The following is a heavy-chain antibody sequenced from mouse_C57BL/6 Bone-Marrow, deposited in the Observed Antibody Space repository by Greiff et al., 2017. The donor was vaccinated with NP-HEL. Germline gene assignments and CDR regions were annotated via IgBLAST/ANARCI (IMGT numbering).Heavy chain of an antibody. D-gene: IGHD2-4*01. CDR2: INPNYGTT. V-gene: IGHV1-39*01. J-gene: IGHJ4*01. CDR3: ARRGYYDYDGYAMDY. CDR1: GYSFTDYN. Sequence: VQLQQSGPELVKPGASVKISCKASGYSFTDYNMNWVKQSNGKSLEWIGVINPNYGTTSYNQKFKGKATLTVDQSSSTAYMQLNSLTSEDSAFYYGARRGYYDYDGYAMDYWGQGTSVSVSS.